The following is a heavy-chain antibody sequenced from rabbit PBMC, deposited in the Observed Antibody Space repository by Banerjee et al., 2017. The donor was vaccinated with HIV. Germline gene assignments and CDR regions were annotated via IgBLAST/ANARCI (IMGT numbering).Heavy chain of an antibody. D-gene: IGHD4-1*01. V-gene: IGHV1S40*01. Sequence: QSLEESGGDLVKPEGSLTLTCTASGFSFSNKYVMCWVRQAPGKGLEWIACIYAGSSGSTYYASWAKGRFTISKTSSTTVTLQMTSLTAADTATYFCARDLAGAIGWNFNLWGPGTLVTVS. CDR1: GFSFSNKYV. CDR2: IYAGSSGST. J-gene: IGHJ4*01. CDR3: ARDLAGAIGWNFNL.